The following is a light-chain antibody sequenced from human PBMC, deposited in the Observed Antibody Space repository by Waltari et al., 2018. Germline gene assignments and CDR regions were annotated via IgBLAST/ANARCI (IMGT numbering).Light chain of an antibody. CDR1: QVISSW. J-gene: IGKJ1*01. V-gene: IGKV1-5*03. CDR3: QQYDSYPLT. Sequence: DILMTQSPPTLSASVGDRVTLTCRASQVISSWLAWYQHKLGKAPKLLIYEAVKLESGVPSRFSGSRSGTEFTLTINSLQPDDFAIYYCQQYDSYPLTFGQGTKVDVK. CDR2: EAV.